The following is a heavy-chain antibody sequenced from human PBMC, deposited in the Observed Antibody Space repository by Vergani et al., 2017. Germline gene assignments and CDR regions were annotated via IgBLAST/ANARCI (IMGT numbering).Heavy chain of an antibody. CDR2: ISGSGGST. CDR3: AKDLSYYDSSGYYPY. CDR1: GFTFSSYA. Sequence: EVQLLESGGGLVQPGGSLRLSCAASGFTFSSYAMSWVRQAPGKGLEWVSAISGSGGSTYYADSVKGRFTISRDNSKNTLYMQMNSLRAEDTAVYYCAKDLSYYDSSGYYPYWGQGTLVTVSS. V-gene: IGHV3-23*01. D-gene: IGHD3-22*01. J-gene: IGHJ4*02.